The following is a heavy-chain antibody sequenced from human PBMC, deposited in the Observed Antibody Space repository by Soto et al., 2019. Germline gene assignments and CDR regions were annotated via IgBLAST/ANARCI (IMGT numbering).Heavy chain of an antibody. CDR1: GGTFSSYA. V-gene: IGHV1-69*01. D-gene: IGHD3-3*01. CDR3: ARDGHYDFWSGYYTGPKNYYYGMDV. CDR2: IIPIFGTA. J-gene: IGHJ6*02. Sequence: QVQLVQSGAEVKKPGSSVKVSCKASGGTFSSYAISWVRQAPGQGLEWMGGIIPIFGTANYAQKFQGRVKITGDESTSTAYMELSSLRFEDTAVYYCARDGHYDFWSGYYTGPKNYYYGMDVWGQGTTVTVSS.